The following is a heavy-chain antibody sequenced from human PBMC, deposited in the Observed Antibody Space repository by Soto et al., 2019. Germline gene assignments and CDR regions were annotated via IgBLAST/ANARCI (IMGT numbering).Heavy chain of an antibody. D-gene: IGHD6-13*01. CDR1: GGSISSYY. Sequence: PSETLSLTCTVSGGSISSYYWSWIRQPPGKGLEWIGYIYYSGSTNYNPSLKSRVTISVDTSKNQFSLKLSSVTAADTAVYYCARTTAAGTAFYYYYGMDVWGQGTTVTVSS. V-gene: IGHV4-59*01. J-gene: IGHJ6*02. CDR2: IYYSGST. CDR3: ARTTAAGTAFYYYYGMDV.